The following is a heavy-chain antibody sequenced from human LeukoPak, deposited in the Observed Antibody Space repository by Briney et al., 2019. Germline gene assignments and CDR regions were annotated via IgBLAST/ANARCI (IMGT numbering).Heavy chain of an antibody. D-gene: IGHD4-17*01. J-gene: IGHJ4*02. CDR3: ARDNDYGDYFGGLDY. CDR2: IYYSGST. V-gene: IGHV4-31*03. CDR1: GGSISSGGYY. Sequence: SETLSLTCTVSGGSISSGGYYWSWIRQHPGKGLEWIGYIYYSGSTYYNPSLKSRVTISVDTSKNQFSLKLSSVTAADTAVYYCARDNDYGDYFGGLDYWGRGTLVTVSS.